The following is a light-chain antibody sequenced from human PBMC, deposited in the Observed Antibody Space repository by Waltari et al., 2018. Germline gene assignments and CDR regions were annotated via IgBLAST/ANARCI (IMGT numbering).Light chain of an antibody. CDR1: QGISIS. CDR3: QQYYSTPWT. J-gene: IGKJ1*01. CDR2: AAS. V-gene: IGKV1-NL1*01. Sequence: DIQMTQSPSSLSASVGDRVTITCRASQGISISLAWYQQKPGKAPKLLLYAASRLESGVSSKFSGSGSGTDYTLTISSLQPEDFATYYCQQYYSTPWTFGQGTKVEIK.